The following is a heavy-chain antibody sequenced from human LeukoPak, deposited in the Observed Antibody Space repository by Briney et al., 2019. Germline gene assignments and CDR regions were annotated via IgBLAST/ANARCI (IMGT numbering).Heavy chain of an antibody. J-gene: IGHJ3*02. Sequence: SETLSLTCTVSGASIRSGDYYWSWIRQPPGKGLEWIGYIYDNGSTYYNPSLKSRITISVDTSENRFSLKLSSVTATDTAVYYCARDCSGGSCYGAFDIWGQGTMVTVSS. V-gene: IGHV4-30-4*01. CDR1: GASIRSGDYY. CDR3: ARDCSGGSCYGAFDI. D-gene: IGHD2-15*01. CDR2: IYDNGST.